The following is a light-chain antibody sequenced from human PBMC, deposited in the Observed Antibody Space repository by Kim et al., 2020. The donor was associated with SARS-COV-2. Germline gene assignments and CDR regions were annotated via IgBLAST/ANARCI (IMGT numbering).Light chain of an antibody. V-gene: IGLV1-40*01. CDR1: SSNIGAAYD. J-gene: IGLJ3*02. CDR2: GNS. Sequence: RVTISCTGSSSNIGAAYDVHWYQHLPGTAPKLLIYGNSNRPSGVPDRFSGSKSVTSASLAITGLQAEDEADYYCQSYDSSLSGWVFGGGTQLTVL. CDR3: QSYDSSLSGWV.